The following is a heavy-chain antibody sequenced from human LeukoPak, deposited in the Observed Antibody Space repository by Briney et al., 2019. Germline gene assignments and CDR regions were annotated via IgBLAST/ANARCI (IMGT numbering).Heavy chain of an antibody. Sequence: GGSLRLSCAASGFTFSSYAMSWVRQAPGKGLEWVSTISASGSSTYYADSVKGRFTLSRDNSKNTLYLQMNSLRAEDTAVYYCARWSGNGGDYWGQGTLVTVSS. CDR3: ARWSGNGGDY. CDR2: ISASGSST. D-gene: IGHD3-3*01. V-gene: IGHV3-23*01. J-gene: IGHJ4*02. CDR1: GFTFSSYA.